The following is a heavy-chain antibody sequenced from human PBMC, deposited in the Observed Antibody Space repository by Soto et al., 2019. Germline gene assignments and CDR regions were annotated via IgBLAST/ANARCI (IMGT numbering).Heavy chain of an antibody. D-gene: IGHD1-7*01. CDR2: SRNKAKSYTT. Sequence: EVQLVESGGVLVQPGGSLRLSCVASGLTFSDHYMDWVRQAPGKGLEWVGRSRNKAKSYTTDYAGSVKGRFTISRDDSKSSVYLQMNSLETEDTAVYYCVRAARSGTTHFDYWGQGTLVTVSS. J-gene: IGHJ4*02. CDR3: VRAARSGTTHFDY. CDR1: GLTFSDHY. V-gene: IGHV3-72*01.